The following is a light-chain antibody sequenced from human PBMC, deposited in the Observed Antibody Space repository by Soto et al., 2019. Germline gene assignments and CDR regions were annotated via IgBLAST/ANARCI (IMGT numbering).Light chain of an antibody. CDR3: SSYTCSSTSYV. J-gene: IGLJ1*01. CDR2: DVS. V-gene: IGLV2-14*01. CDR1: SSDVGGYNY. Sequence: QSVLTQPASVSGSPGQSITISCTGTSSDVGGYNYVSWYQQHPGKAPKLMIYDVSNRPSGVSNRFSGSKSGNTASLTISGLQAEDEADYYCSSYTCSSTSYVFGTGTKVTVL.